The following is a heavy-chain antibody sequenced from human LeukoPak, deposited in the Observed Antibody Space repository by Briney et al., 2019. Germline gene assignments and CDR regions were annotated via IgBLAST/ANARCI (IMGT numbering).Heavy chain of an antibody. J-gene: IGHJ5*02. CDR3: ARDLSCSSTSCYPAGWFDP. CDR1: GYTFTSYG. Sequence: GASVKVSCKASGYTFTSYGISWVRQAPGQGLEWMGWISAYNGNTNYAQKLQGRVTMTTDTSTSTPYMELRSLRSDDTAVYYYARDLSCSSTSCYPAGWFDPWGQGTLVTVSS. D-gene: IGHD2-2*01. CDR2: ISAYNGNT. V-gene: IGHV1-18*01.